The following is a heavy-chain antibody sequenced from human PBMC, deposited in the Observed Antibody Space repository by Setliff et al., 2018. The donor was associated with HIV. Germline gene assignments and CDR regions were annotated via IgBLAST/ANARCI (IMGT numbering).Heavy chain of an antibody. Sequence: GASVKVSCKASGYIFISYGFSWVRQAPGQGLEWMGWISAYNGNTNYAQKLQGRVTMTTDTSTSTAYMELRNLRSDDTAVYYCARAPKRVYYYGSGTYYGSSGYDREYFDYWGQGTLVTVSS. CDR3: ARAPKRVYYYGSGTYYGSSGYDREYFDY. CDR2: ISAYNGNT. V-gene: IGHV1-18*01. CDR1: GYIFISYG. J-gene: IGHJ4*02. D-gene: IGHD3-10*01.